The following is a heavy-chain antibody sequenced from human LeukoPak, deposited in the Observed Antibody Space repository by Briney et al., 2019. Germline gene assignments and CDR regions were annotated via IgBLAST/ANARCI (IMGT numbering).Heavy chain of an antibody. D-gene: IGHD1-26*01. V-gene: IGHV1-18*01. CDR1: GYTFTSYG. J-gene: IGHJ6*02. Sequence: ASVKVSCKASGYTFTSYGISWVRQAPGQGLEWMGWISAYNGNTNYAQKLQVRVTMTTDTSTSTAYMELRSLRSDDTAAYYCARESGSYYYYGMDVWGQGTTVTVSS. CDR3: ARESGSYYYYGMDV. CDR2: ISAYNGNT.